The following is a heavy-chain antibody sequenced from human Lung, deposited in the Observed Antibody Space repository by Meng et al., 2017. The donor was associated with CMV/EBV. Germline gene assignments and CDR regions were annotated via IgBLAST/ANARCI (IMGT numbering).Heavy chain of an antibody. CDR2: ISAYNGNT. CDR1: GYTFTNYG. CDR3: ARVEVGITSGDY. V-gene: IGHV1-18*01. Sequence: QLVHYGGEVKKPGASVKVSCQASGYTFTNYGITWVRQAPGQGLEWMGWISAYNGNTNYAQTLQGRLTMTTDTSTSTAYMELRSLRSDDTAVDYCARVEVGITSGDYWGQGTLVTVSS. D-gene: IGHD1-26*01. J-gene: IGHJ4*02.